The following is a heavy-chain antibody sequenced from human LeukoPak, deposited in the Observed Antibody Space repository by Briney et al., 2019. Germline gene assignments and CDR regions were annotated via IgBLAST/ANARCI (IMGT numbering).Heavy chain of an antibody. Sequence: PSETLSLTCTVSGGFISSYYWSWIRQPPGKGLEWIGFIYYTGSTHYNTFLKSRVTVSIDTSKNQFSLKLSAVTAADTAVYYCARHYIQPPHYFDYWGQGTLVTVSS. CDR2: IYYTGST. CDR1: GGFISSYY. V-gene: IGHV4-59*08. CDR3: ARHYIQPPHYFDY. J-gene: IGHJ4*02. D-gene: IGHD2-2*01.